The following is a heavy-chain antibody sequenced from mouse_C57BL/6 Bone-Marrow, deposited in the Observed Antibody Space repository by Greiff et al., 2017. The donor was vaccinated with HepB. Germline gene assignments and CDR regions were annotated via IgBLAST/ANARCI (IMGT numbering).Heavy chain of an antibody. D-gene: IGHD1-1*01. CDR3: VSYYYGSSYWYFDV. CDR1: GFNIKDYY. Sequence: EVQVVESGAELVKPGASVKLSCTASGFNIKDYYMHWVKQRTEQGLEWIGRIDPEDGETKYAPKFQGKATITADTSSNTAYLQRSSLTSEDTAVYYCVSYYYGSSYWYFDVWGTGTTVTVSS. J-gene: IGHJ1*03. CDR2: IDPEDGET. V-gene: IGHV14-2*01.